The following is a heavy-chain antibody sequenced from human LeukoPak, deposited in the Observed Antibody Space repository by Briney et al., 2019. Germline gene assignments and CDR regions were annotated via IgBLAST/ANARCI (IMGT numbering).Heavy chain of an antibody. D-gene: IGHD1-26*01. CDR2: IKQDGSET. CDR3: ARGASDVGY. V-gene: IGHV3-7*01. Sequence: GGSLRLSCTASGFTFSGYWMTWVRQTPGKGLEWVANIKQDGSETCYVDSVKGRFTISRDNAKNSLYLQMNSLRAEDTAMYHCARGASDVGYWGQGTLVTVSS. J-gene: IGHJ4*02. CDR1: GFTFSGYW.